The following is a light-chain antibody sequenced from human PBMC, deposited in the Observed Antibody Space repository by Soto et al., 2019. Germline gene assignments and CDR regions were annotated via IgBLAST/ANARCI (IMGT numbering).Light chain of an antibody. V-gene: IGLV2-14*02. J-gene: IGLJ3*02. CDR1: SNDVGKYNH. CDR2: DVS. CDR3: AAWDDSLNGSNWV. Sequence: QSALTQPASVSGSPGQSLTISCTGTSNDVGKYNHVSWYQHHAGKAPKLILYDVSQWPSGASRRFSGSKSGNTASLTISGLQSEDEADYYCAAWDDSLNGSNWVFGGGTKLTVL.